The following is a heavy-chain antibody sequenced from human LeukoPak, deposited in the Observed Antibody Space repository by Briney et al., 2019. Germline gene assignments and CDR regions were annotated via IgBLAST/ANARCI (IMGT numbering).Heavy chain of an antibody. J-gene: IGHJ5*02. Sequence: SETLSLTCTVSGASISGYYWNWIRQPPGKGLEWFGYVYYTGNTNYTGNTNYNPSLKSRVTISVDTSKNQFSLKLSSVTAADTAVYYCARVRATMVRGVITLGWFDPWGQGTLVTVSS. CDR1: GASISGYY. D-gene: IGHD3-10*01. CDR3: ARVRATMVRGVITLGWFDP. V-gene: IGHV4-59*01. CDR2: VYYTGNT.